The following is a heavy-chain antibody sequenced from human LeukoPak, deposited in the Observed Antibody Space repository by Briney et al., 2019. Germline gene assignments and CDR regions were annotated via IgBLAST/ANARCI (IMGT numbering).Heavy chain of an antibody. Sequence: ATVKVSCKTSGYTFTGSYLHWVRQVPGQGLEWMGWTNPSTGGTKSAQQFEGRVTMTRDTSNTTGYLELRSLRLDDTATYYCARGGAFCSITTCHEFDHWGQGTLVIVSS. CDR3: ARGGAFCSITTCHEFDH. CDR1: GYTFTGSY. V-gene: IGHV1-2*02. J-gene: IGHJ4*02. CDR2: TNPSTGGT. D-gene: IGHD2-2*01.